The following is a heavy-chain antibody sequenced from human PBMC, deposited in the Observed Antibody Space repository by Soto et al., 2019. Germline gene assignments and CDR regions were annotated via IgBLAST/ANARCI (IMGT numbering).Heavy chain of an antibody. J-gene: IGHJ6*03. V-gene: IGHV4-59*01. CDR2: ISYSGST. D-gene: IGHD6-19*01. CDR1: GGSISSYY. CDR3: ARGSTRQQWPRPYYYYMDV. Sequence: PSETLSLTCTVSGGSISSYYWSWIRQPPGKGLEYIGYISYSGSTNYNPSLKSRVTISVDTSKNQFSLKLSSVTAADTAVYYCARGSTRQQWPRPYYYYMDVWGKGTTVTVSS.